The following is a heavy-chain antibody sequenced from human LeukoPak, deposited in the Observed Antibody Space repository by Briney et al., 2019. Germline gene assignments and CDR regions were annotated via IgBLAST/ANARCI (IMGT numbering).Heavy chain of an antibody. CDR1: GFTFSSYW. CDR2: IKQDGSEK. J-gene: IGHJ6*02. V-gene: IGHV3-7*03. D-gene: IGHD3-10*01. CDR3: AKVAYGSGSYLPFYYYGMDV. Sequence: GGSLRLSCAASGFTFSSYWMSWVRQAPGKGLEWVANIKQDGSEKYYVDSVKGRFTISRDNAKNSLYLQMNSLRAEDTAVYYCAKVAYGSGSYLPFYYYGMDVWGQGTTVTVSS.